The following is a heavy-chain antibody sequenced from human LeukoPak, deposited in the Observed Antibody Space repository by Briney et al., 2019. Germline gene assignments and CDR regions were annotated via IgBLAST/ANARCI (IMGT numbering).Heavy chain of an antibody. Sequence: GESLKISCKGSGYSFTSYWIGWVRQMPGEGLEWMAIIYPGDSDTRYSPSFQGQVTISADKSITTAYLQWSSLKASDTAMYYCARPQCSGGSCYSAFDYWGQGTLVTVSS. CDR1: GYSFTSYW. CDR2: IYPGDSDT. D-gene: IGHD2-15*01. CDR3: ARPQCSGGSCYSAFDY. V-gene: IGHV5-51*01. J-gene: IGHJ4*02.